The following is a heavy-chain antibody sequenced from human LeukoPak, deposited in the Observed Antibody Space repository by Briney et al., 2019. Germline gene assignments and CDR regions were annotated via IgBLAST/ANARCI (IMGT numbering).Heavy chain of an antibody. CDR2: IYPGDSDT. CDR3: ARHLDGSGSHEDYYYYMDV. D-gene: IGHD3-10*01. Sequence: GESLKISCKGSGYSFTSYWIGWVRQMPGKGLEWMGIIYPGDSDTRYSPSFQGQVTISADKSISTAYLQWSSLKASDTAMYYCARHLDGSGSHEDYYYYMDVWGKGTTVTISS. V-gene: IGHV5-51*01. J-gene: IGHJ6*03. CDR1: GYSFTSYW.